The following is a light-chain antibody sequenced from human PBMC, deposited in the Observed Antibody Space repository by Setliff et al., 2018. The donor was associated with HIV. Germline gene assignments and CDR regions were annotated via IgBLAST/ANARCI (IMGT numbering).Light chain of an antibody. Sequence: QSVLTQPASVSGSRGQSITISCTGTSNDVGRYDLVSWYQQHPARAPKLIIYQATRRPSGVSNRFSGSKSGNVASLTISGLQAEDEADYYCCSNTGSNTFVFGTGTKVTVL. CDR3: CSNTGSNTFV. CDR1: SNDVGRYDL. CDR2: QAT. J-gene: IGLJ1*01. V-gene: IGLV2-23*01.